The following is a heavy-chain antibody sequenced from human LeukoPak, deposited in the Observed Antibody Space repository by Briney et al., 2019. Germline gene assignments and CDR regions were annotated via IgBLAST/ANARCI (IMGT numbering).Heavy chain of an antibody. CDR2: IYYSGST. Sequence: PSETLSLTCTVSGCSISSYYWSWIRQPPGKGLEWIGYIYYSGSTNYNPSLKSRVTISVDTSRNQFSLKLSTVTAADTAVYYCARWQAYCGGECMYYFDYWGQGTLVTVSS. CDR3: ARWQAYCGGECMYYFDY. V-gene: IGHV4-59*01. D-gene: IGHD2-21*01. CDR1: GCSISSYY. J-gene: IGHJ4*02.